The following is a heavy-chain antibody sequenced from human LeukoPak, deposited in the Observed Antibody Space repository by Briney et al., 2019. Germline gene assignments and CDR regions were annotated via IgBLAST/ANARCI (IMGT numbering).Heavy chain of an antibody. J-gene: IGHJ4*02. CDR2: ISYDGSNK. CDR3: ARPNSGSYALDY. V-gene: IGHV3-30*04. D-gene: IGHD1-26*01. CDR1: GFTFSSYA. Sequence: GGSLRLSCAASGFTFSSYAMHWVRQAPGKGLEWVAVISYDGSNKYYADTVKGRFTISRDNSKNTLYLQMNSLRAEDTAVYYCARPNSGSYALDYWGQGTLVTVSS.